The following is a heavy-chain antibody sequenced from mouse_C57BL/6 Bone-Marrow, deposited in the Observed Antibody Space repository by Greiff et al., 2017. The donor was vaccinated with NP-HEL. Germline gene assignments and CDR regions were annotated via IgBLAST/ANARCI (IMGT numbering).Heavy chain of an antibody. CDR1: GFNIKDDY. Sequence: DVKLQESGAELVRPGASVKLSCTASGFNIKDDYMHWVKQRPEQGLEWIGWIDPENGDTEYASKFQGKATITADTSSNTAYLQLSSLTSEDTAVYYCTTGLPWYFDVWGTGTTVTVSS. D-gene: IGHD6-2*01. CDR3: TTGLPWYFDV. J-gene: IGHJ1*03. V-gene: IGHV14-4*01. CDR2: IDPENGDT.